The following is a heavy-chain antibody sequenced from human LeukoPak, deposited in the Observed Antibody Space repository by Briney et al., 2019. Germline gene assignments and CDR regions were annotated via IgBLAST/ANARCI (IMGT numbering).Heavy chain of an antibody. D-gene: IGHD3-16*01. Sequence: PSETLSLTCTVSGGSISSYYWRWIRQPAGKGLEWIGRIYTSGSTNYNPSLKSRVTISVDTSKNQFSLKVRSVTAADTAVYYCARLNDYGDSFDYWGQGTLVTVSS. CDR3: ARLNDYGDSFDY. CDR1: GGSISSYY. CDR2: IYTSGST. V-gene: IGHV4-4*07. J-gene: IGHJ4*02.